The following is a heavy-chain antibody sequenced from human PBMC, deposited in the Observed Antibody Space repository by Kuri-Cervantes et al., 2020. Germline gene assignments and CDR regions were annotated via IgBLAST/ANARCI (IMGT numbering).Heavy chain of an antibody. V-gene: IGHV3-21*04. Sequence: GESLKISCAASGFTFSSYSMNWVRQAPGKGLEWVSSISSSSIYIYYADSLKGRFTISRDNAKNSLYLQMNSLRAEDTALYYCAKDGSGSYYNVEGYYYMDVWGKGTTVTVSS. CDR1: GFTFSSYS. CDR2: ISSSSIYI. J-gene: IGHJ6*03. D-gene: IGHD3-10*01. CDR3: AKDGSGSYYNVEGYYYMDV.